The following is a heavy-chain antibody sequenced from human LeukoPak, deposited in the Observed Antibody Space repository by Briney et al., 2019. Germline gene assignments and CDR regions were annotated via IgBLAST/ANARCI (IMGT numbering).Heavy chain of an antibody. V-gene: IGHV3-74*01. Sequence: GGSLRLSCAASGFTFSTYWMHWVRQAPGKGLVWVSRINHDGSSAIYADSVKGRFTISRDNAKNKLYLQMNSLRAEDTAVYYCTRSRDYNSGSYPGFWGQGILVAVSS. D-gene: IGHD3-10*01. CDR3: TRSRDYNSGSYPGF. J-gene: IGHJ4*02. CDR2: INHDGSSA. CDR1: GFTFSTYW.